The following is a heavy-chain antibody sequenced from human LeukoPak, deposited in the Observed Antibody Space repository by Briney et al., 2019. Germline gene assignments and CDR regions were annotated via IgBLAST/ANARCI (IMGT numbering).Heavy chain of an antibody. CDR1: GGSISSSSYY. D-gene: IGHD3-22*01. CDR2: IYYSGST. J-gene: IGHJ4*02. Sequence: SETLSLTCTVSGGSISSSSYYWGWIRQPPGKGLEWIGSIYYSGSTYYNPSLKSRVTISVDTSKNQFSLKLSSVTAADTAVYYCASHLLQDSSGYPPYYFDYWGQGTLVTVSS. CDR3: ASHLLQDSSGYPPYYFDY. V-gene: IGHV4-39*01.